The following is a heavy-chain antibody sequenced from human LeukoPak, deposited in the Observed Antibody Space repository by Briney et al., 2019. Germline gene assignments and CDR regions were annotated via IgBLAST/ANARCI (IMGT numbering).Heavy chain of an antibody. J-gene: IGHJ5*02. CDR1: GGSISSSSYY. CDR3: ARHVDDILTGYSYYNWFDP. Sequence: PSETLSLTCTVSGGSISSSSYYWGWIRQPPGKGLEWIGSIYYSGSTYYNPSLKSRVTISVDTSKNQFSLKLSSVTAADTAVYYCARHVDDILTGYSYYNWFDPWGQGTLVTVSS. V-gene: IGHV4-39*01. D-gene: IGHD3-9*01. CDR2: IYYSGST.